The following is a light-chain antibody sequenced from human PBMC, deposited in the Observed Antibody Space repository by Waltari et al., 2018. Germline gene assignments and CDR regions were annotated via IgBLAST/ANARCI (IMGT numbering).Light chain of an antibody. J-gene: IGKJ2*01. Sequence: DIVMTQSPDSLAVSLGERATFNCTSSQSVFHSSNSKSYLAWYQQKPGQPPKMIIYWASNRESGVPDRFSGIGSGTDFTLTISSLQAEDVAVYYCQQYFDSLSFGQGTKLEIK. CDR2: WAS. CDR3: QQYFDSLS. CDR1: QSVFHSSNSKSY. V-gene: IGKV4-1*01.